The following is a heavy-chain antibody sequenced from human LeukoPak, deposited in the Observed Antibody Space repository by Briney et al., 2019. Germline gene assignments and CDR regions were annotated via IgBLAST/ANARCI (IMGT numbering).Heavy chain of an antibody. J-gene: IGHJ4*02. CDR3: ARSDYYGSGSYLGY. CDR2: ISYDGSNK. D-gene: IGHD3-10*01. V-gene: IGHV3-30*04. CDR1: GFTFSTYA. Sequence: GGSLRLSCAASGFTFSTYAMHWVRPAPGKGLEWVAIISYDGSNKYYADSVKGRFTISRDNSKNTLYLQVNSLRAEDTAVYYCARSDYYGSGSYLGYWGQGTLVTVSS.